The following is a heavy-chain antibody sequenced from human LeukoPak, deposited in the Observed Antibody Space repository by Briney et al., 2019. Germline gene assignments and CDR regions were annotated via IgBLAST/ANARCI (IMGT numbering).Heavy chain of an antibody. D-gene: IGHD5-24*01. J-gene: IGHJ4*02. CDR1: GGSISSGGYY. V-gene: IGHV4-31*03. CDR3: ARGLQFDFDY. CDR2: IYYSGST. Sequence: SETLPLTCIVSGGSISSGGYYWSWIRQHPGKGLEWIGYIYYSGSTYYNPSLKSRVTISVDTSKNQFSLKLSSVTAADTAVYYCARGLQFDFDYWGQGTLVTVSS.